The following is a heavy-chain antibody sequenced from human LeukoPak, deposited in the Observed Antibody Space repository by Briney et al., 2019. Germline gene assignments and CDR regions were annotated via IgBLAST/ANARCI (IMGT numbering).Heavy chain of an antibody. V-gene: IGHV4-39*07. CDR1: GGSISSYY. J-gene: IGHJ4*02. D-gene: IGHD3-16*01. Sequence: SETLSLTCTVSGGSISSYYWGWIRQPPGKGLEWIGSIYYSGSTYYNPSLKSRVTISVDTSKNQFSLKLSSVTAADTAVYYCARGRYGWLPFDYWGQGTLDTVSS. CDR3: ARGRYGWLPFDY. CDR2: IYYSGST.